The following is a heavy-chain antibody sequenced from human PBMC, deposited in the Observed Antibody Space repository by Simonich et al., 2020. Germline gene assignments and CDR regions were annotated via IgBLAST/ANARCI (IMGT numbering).Heavy chain of an antibody. CDR1: GFTFSSYA. V-gene: IGHV3-23*01. Sequence: GGGLVQPGGSLRLSCAASGFTFSSYAMSWVRQAPGKGLEGVSAFSGRGGRTYYADSVKGRFTISGDNSKNTLYLQMNSLRAEDKAVYYCAKDLGERITMIVVVIDAFDIWDQGTMVTVSS. J-gene: IGHJ3*02. D-gene: IGHD3-22*01. CDR3: AKDLGERITMIVVVIDAFDI. CDR2: FSGRGGRT.